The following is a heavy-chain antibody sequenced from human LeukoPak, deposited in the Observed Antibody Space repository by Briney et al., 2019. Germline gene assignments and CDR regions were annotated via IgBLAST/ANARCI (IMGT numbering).Heavy chain of an antibody. CDR1: GITLSNCG. CDR2: ISDSGGST. V-gene: IGHV3-23*01. D-gene: IGHD3-10*01. CDR3: AKRGVVIRVFLVGFHKEAYYFDS. Sequence: PGGSLRLSCAVSGITLSNCGMSWVRQAPGKGLEWVAGISDSGGSTKYADSVKGRFTISRDNPKNTLSLQMSSLRAEDTAVYFCAKRGVVIRVFLVGFHKEAYYFDSWGQGALVTVSS. J-gene: IGHJ4*02.